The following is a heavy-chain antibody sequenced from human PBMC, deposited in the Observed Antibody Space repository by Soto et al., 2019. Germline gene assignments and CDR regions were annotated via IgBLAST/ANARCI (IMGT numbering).Heavy chain of an antibody. Sequence: GGSLRLSCAASGFTFSSYWMSWVRQAPGKGLEWVANIKQDGSEKYYVDSVKGRFTISRDNAKNSLYLQMNSLRAEDTAVYYCARVCLLWFLPRGEAYFDYWGQGTLVTVSS. V-gene: IGHV3-7*01. CDR3: ARVCLLWFLPRGEAYFDY. D-gene: IGHD3-10*01. CDR1: GFTFSSYW. J-gene: IGHJ4*02. CDR2: IKQDGSEK.